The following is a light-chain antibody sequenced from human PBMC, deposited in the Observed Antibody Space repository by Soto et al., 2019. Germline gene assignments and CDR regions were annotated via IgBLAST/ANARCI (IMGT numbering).Light chain of an antibody. CDR2: EVS. CDR1: SSDVGGYNC. Sequence: QSVLTQPASVSGSPGQSITISCTGTSSDVGGYNCVSWYQQHPGKAPKLMIYEVSNRPSGVSNRFSGSKSGNTASLTISGLQAEDEADYYCSSYTSSSTPLVFGTGTKVTVL. J-gene: IGLJ1*01. CDR3: SSYTSSSTPLV. V-gene: IGLV2-14*01.